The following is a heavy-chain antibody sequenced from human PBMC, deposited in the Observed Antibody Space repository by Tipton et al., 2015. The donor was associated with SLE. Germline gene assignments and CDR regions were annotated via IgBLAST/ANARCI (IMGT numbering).Heavy chain of an antibody. CDR3: ARHPHYDFWSGPFDY. V-gene: IGHV4-38-2*01. CDR2: IYHSGST. D-gene: IGHD3-3*01. J-gene: IGHJ4*02. Sequence: TLSLTCAVSGYSISSGYYWGWIRQPPGKGLEWIGSIYHSGSTYYNPSLKSRVTISVDTSKNQFSLKLSSVTAADTAVYYCARHPHYDFWSGPFDYWGQGTLVTVSS. CDR1: GYSISSGYY.